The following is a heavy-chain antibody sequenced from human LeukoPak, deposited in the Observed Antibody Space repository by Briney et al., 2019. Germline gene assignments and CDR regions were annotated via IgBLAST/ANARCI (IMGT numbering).Heavy chain of an antibody. Sequence: AESLKIFCKGSGYSFTSYWIGWVRQMPGKGLEWMGIGYPGDCDTRYSPSFQGQVTISADKSISTAYLQWTSLKASDTAMYYCARQAKDPTYYSYAMDVWGQGPTVSVS. CDR1: GYSFTSYW. CDR2: GYPGDCDT. D-gene: IGHD1-1*01. CDR3: ARQAKDPTYYSYAMDV. J-gene: IGHJ6*02. V-gene: IGHV5-51*01.